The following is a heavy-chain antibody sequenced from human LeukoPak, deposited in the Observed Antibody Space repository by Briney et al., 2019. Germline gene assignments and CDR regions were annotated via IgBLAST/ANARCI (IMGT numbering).Heavy chain of an antibody. Sequence: GGSLRLSCAASGFTVSSNYMTWVRQAPGKGLEWVSGINWNGGSTGYADSVKGRFTISRDNAKNSLYLQMNSLRAEDTALYYCARDRGVDKAMVNWFHPWGQGTLVTVSS. D-gene: IGHD5-18*01. CDR3: ARDRGVDKAMVNWFHP. CDR1: GFTVSSNY. J-gene: IGHJ5*02. CDR2: INWNGGST. V-gene: IGHV3-20*04.